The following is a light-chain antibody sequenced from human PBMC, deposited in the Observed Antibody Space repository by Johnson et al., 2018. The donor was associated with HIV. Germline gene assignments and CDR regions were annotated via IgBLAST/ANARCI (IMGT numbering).Light chain of an antibody. J-gene: IGLJ1*01. V-gene: IGLV1-44*01. CDR1: SSNIGSNT. CDR2: RNN. CDR3: VGWDSSLSGYV. Sequence: QPVLTQAPSASGTPGQRVTISCSGSSSNIGSNTVNWYQQLPGTAPKLLIYRNNQRPSGVPDRFSGSKSGTSASLAISGLQAEDEADYYCVGWDSSLSGYVFGTGTTVTVL.